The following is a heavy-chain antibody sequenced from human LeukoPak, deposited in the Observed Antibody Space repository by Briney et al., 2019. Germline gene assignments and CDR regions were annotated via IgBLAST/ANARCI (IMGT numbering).Heavy chain of an antibody. J-gene: IGHJ4*02. Sequence: GGSLRLSCAVSGLTFNTNDLTWVRQAPEKGLEWVSTIFSDDTTSYSDSVKGRFTISRDNSKNTLHLQMNGLRAEDSAVYYCTRDIPRDPYSYFDYWGQGILVTVSS. V-gene: IGHV3-53*01. CDR2: IFSDDTT. CDR1: GLTFNTND. CDR3: TRDIPRDPYSYFDY. D-gene: IGHD5-24*01.